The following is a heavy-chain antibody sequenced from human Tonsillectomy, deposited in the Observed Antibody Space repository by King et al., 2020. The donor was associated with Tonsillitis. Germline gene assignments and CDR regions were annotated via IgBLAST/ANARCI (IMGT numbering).Heavy chain of an antibody. D-gene: IGHD5-18*01. CDR1: GGSISNTNW. J-gene: IGHJ4*02. Sequence: VQLVESGPGLVKPSGTLSLTCAVSGGSISNTNWWSWVRQPPGKGLEWIGEIYYSGDSYYNPSLKSRVTISVDKSKNQFSLNLTSVTAADTAVYYCARIGYSCALDYWGQGALVTVSS. CDR3: ARIGYSCALDY. CDR2: IYYSGDS. V-gene: IGHV4-4*02.